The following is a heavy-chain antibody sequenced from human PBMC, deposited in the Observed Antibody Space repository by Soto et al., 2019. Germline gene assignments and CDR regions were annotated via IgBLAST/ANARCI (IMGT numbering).Heavy chain of an antibody. CDR2: ISAYNGNT. D-gene: IGHD3-10*01. CDR1: GYTFTSYG. V-gene: IGHV1-18*01. Sequence: GASVKVSCKASGYTFTSYGISWVRQAPGQGLEWMGWISAYNGNTNYAQKLQGRVTMTTDTSTSTAHMELRSLRSDDTAVYYCARDRTVRGVIGPLFFWFDPWGQGTLVTVSS. CDR3: ARDRTVRGVIGPLFFWFDP. J-gene: IGHJ5*02.